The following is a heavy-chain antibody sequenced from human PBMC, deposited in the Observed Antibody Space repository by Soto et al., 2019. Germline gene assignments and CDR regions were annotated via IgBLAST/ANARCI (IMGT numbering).Heavy chain of an antibody. CDR1: GFTFGHYG. CDR2: INSDESSR. D-gene: IGHD2-2*01. J-gene: IGHJ4*02. V-gene: IGHV3-74*01. Sequence: EVKLVESGGGLVQPGGSLRLSCAASGFTFGHYGMHWVRQAPGRGLVWVSRINSDESSRTYADFVKGRFTISRDNARSTLYLQMTSLRAEDTAVYYCARDSSEYACADRSSYWGLRTLVTVSS. CDR3: ARDSSEYACADRSSY.